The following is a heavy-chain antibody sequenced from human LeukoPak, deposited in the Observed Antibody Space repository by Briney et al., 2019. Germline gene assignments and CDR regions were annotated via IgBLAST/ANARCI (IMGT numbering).Heavy chain of an antibody. CDR3: AKGYYYARGAFDI. V-gene: IGHV3-9*01. Sequence: PGGPLRPSCAPSGFTFTSYAISGFRQAPGKGLKGVSGISWNSGSIGYADSVKGRFTISRDNAKNSLYLQMNSLRAEDTALYYCAKGYYYARGAFDIWGQGTMVTVSS. D-gene: IGHD3-10*02. CDR1: GFTFTSYA. J-gene: IGHJ3*02. CDR2: ISWNSGSI.